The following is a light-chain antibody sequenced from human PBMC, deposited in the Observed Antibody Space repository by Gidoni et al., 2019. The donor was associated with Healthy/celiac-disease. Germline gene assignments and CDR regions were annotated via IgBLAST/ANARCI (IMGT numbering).Light chain of an antibody. J-gene: IGKJ4*01. Sequence: EMVLTQSPATLSLSPGERATPPCRASQSVSSYLAWYQQKPGQAPRLLIYDASNRATGIPARFSGSGSGTDFTLTISSLEPEDFAVYYCQQRSNWPLTFGGGTKVEIK. CDR2: DAS. CDR3: QQRSNWPLT. V-gene: IGKV3-11*01. CDR1: QSVSSY.